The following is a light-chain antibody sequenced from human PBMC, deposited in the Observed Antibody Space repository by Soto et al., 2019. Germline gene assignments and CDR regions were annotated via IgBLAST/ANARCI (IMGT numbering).Light chain of an antibody. CDR1: QSVSNNY. Sequence: EIVMTQSPGTLSLSPGERATLSCRASQSVSNNYLAWYQQKPVQAPRRLIFGASGRATGIPDRFSGSGSGTDFTLTISRLEPEDFAVYYCQQYGTSPTFGQGTKVEIK. V-gene: IGKV3-20*01. J-gene: IGKJ1*01. CDR3: QQYGTSPT. CDR2: GAS.